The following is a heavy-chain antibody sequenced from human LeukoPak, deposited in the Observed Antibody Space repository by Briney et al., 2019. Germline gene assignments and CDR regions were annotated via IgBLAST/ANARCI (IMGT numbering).Heavy chain of an antibody. Sequence: ASVKVSRKASGYTLTGYYMHWVRQAPGQGLEWMGWINPNSGGTNYAQKFQGRVTMTRDTSISTAYMELSRLRSDDTAVYYCARDRFDSSGYLDAFDIWAKGQWSPSLQ. D-gene: IGHD3-22*01. CDR2: INPNSGGT. V-gene: IGHV1-2*02. CDR1: GYTLTGYY. CDR3: ARDRFDSSGYLDAFDI. J-gene: IGHJ3*02.